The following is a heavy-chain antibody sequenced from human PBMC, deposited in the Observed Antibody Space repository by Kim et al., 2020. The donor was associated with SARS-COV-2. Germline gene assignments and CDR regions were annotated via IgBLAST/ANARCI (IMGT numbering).Heavy chain of an antibody. Sequence: GGSLRLSCSASGFTFSSYAMHWVRQAPGKGLEYVSAISSNGGSTYYADSVKGRFTISRDNSKNTLYLQMSSLRAEDTAVYYCVKGKNYDILALPPFDPWGQGTLVTVSS. CDR1: GFTFSSYA. CDR2: ISSNGGST. J-gene: IGHJ5*02. V-gene: IGHV3-64D*06. CDR3: VKGKNYDILALPPFDP. D-gene: IGHD3-9*01.